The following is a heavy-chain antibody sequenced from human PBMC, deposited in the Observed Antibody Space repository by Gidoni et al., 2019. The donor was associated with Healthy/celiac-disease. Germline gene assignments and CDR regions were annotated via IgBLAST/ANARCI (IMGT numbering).Heavy chain of an antibody. V-gene: IGHV4-59*01. CDR3: ARAGDYDFWSGRYNWFDP. J-gene: IGHJ5*02. Sequence: QVQLQESGPGLVKPSETLSLTCTVSGGSISSYYWSWIRQPPGKGLEWIGYIYYSGSTNYNPSLKSRVTISVDTSKNQFSLKLSSVTAADTAVYYCARAGDYDFWSGRYNWFDPWGQGTLVTVSS. CDR2: IYYSGST. CDR1: GGSISSYY. D-gene: IGHD3-3*01.